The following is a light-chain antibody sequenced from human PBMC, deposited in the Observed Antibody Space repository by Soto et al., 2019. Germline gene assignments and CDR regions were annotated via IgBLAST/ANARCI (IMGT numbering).Light chain of an antibody. CDR2: SKN. CDR1: SSNIGSNT. J-gene: IGLJ2*01. V-gene: IGLV1-44*01. CDR3: AAWDGSLIGVV. Sequence: QSVLTQPPSASGTPGQRVTVSYSGGSSNIGSNTVNWYQQLPGTTPKLLISSKNQRPSGVPDLYSGSKSGTSAYLAISGLQSEDEGDYYCAAWDGSLIGVVFGGGTKLTVL.